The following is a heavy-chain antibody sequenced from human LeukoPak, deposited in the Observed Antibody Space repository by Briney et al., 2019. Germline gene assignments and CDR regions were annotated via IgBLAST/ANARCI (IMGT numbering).Heavy chain of an antibody. D-gene: IGHD5-12*01. V-gene: IGHV3-23*01. CDR2: IGGSGGPT. CDR3: SKNGLVATTYYFDS. CDR1: GFTFSSYA. Sequence: GGSLRLSRAASGFTFSSYAMSWVRQAPGKGLECVSIIGGSGGPTYYADSVKGRFTISRDNSENTLFLQMNSLRAEDTALYYCSKNGLVATTYYFDSWGQGTLVTVSS. J-gene: IGHJ4*02.